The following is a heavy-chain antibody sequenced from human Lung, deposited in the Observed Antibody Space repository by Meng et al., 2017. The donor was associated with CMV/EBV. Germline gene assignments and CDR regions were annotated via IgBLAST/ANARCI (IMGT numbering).Heavy chain of an antibody. J-gene: IGHJ5*02. CDR3: ARASYGSGSPLGESWFDP. CDR2: IHSSGST. D-gene: IGHD3-10*01. CDR1: GGSFSSCGYY. Sequence: VAPQQSGPGLVKPSQTLSLPCTFSGGSFSSCGYYCSWIRQHPGKGLEWIGYIHSSGSTYYNPSLRSRLTISVDTSKNQFSLKLSSVTAADTAVYYCARASYGSGSPLGESWFDPWGQGTLVTVSS. V-gene: IGHV4-31*03.